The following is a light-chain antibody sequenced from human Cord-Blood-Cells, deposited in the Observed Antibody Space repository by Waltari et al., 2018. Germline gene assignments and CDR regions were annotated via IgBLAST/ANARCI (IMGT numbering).Light chain of an antibody. CDR2: QDS. V-gene: IGLV3-1*01. J-gene: IGLJ2*01. CDR3: QAWDSSTVV. CDR1: KLGAKY. Sequence: SYELTQPPSVSVSPGQTASITCSGDKLGAKYACWYQQKPGQSPVLVIYQDSKWPLGIPERFSGSNSGNTATLTISGTQAMDEADYYCQAWDSSTVVFGGGTKLTVL.